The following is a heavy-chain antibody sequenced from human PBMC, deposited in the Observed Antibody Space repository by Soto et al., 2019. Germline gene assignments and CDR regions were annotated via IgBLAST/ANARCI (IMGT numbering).Heavy chain of an antibody. V-gene: IGHV2-5*02. CDR2: IYWDDDK. CDR1: GFSLSTSGVG. D-gene: IGHD4-17*01. Sequence: QITLKESGPTLVKPTQTLTLTCTFSGFSLSTSGVGVGWIRQPPGKALEWLALIYWDDDKRYSPSLKSRLTITKDSSKNQVVLTITNMEPVDTATYSGALQGPLRPLYYYSGMDVWGEATTVNVSS. CDR3: ALQGPLRPLYYYSGMDV. J-gene: IGHJ6*02.